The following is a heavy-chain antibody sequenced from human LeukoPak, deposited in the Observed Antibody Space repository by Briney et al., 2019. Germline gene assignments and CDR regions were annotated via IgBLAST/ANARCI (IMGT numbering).Heavy chain of an antibody. CDR2: IYYTGRT. Sequence: SSETLSLTCTVSGGSTSSSSYYWGWIRQPPGKGLEWIGNIYYTGRTYYNPSLKSRVTISVDTSKNQFSLKLSSVCAADTAVYYCARLYYYDSSGPPLWGQGTLVTVSS. CDR1: GGSTSSSSYY. D-gene: IGHD3-22*01. J-gene: IGHJ4*02. V-gene: IGHV4-39*01. CDR3: ARLYYYDSSGPPL.